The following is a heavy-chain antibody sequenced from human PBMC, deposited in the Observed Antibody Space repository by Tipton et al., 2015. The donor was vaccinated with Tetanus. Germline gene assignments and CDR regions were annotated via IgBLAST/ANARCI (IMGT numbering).Heavy chain of an antibody. Sequence: LGNYGMHWVRQAPGKGLEWVAVISYDGNYKYYAGSVKGRFTMSRDNSKNTLYLQMNSLRVEDTAVYYCARDGITMTSYYYYGMDVWGQGTTVTVSS. V-gene: IGHV3-30*03. D-gene: IGHD3-22*01. CDR1: LGNYG. CDR2: ISYDGNYK. J-gene: IGHJ6*02. CDR3: ARDGITMTSYYYYGMDV.